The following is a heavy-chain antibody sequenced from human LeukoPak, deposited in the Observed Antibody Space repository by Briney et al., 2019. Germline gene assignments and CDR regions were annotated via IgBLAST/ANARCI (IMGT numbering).Heavy chain of an antibody. J-gene: IGHJ4*02. CDR3: ARALTVTHLLSLV. D-gene: IGHD4-17*01. CDR2: IIPIFGTA. CDR1: GGTFSSYA. V-gene: IGHV1-69*05. Sequence: GASVKVSCKASGGTFSSYAISWVRQAPGQGLEWMGRIIPIFGTANYAQKFQGRVTMTTDTSTSTAYMELRSLRSDDTAVYYCARALTVTHLLSLVWGQGTLVTVSS.